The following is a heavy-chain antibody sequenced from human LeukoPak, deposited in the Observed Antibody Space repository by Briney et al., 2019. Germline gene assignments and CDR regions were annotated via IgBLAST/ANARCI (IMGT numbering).Heavy chain of an antibody. V-gene: IGHV3-23*01. CDR1: GFTFSSYA. CDR2: ISGSGGST. Sequence: GGSLRLSCAASGFTFSSYAMSWVRQAPGKGLEWVSAISGSGGSTYYADSVKGRFTISRDNSKNTLYLQMNSLRAEDTAVYYCAKEPQGTVVVTATPYDYWGQGTLVTVSS. D-gene: IGHD2-21*02. J-gene: IGHJ4*02. CDR3: AKEPQGTVVVTATPYDY.